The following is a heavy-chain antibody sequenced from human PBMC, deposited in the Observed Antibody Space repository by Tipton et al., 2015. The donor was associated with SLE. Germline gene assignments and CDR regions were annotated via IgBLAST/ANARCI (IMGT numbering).Heavy chain of an antibody. CDR3: ARRSAGFWYFDL. D-gene: IGHD1-26*01. Sequence: YWIGWVRQMPGKGLEWMGIIYPGDSDTRYSPSFQGQVTISADKSISTAYLQWSSLKASDTAMYYCARRSAGFWYFDLWGRGTLVTVSS. CDR1: YW. V-gene: IGHV5-51*01. J-gene: IGHJ2*01. CDR2: IYPGDSDT.